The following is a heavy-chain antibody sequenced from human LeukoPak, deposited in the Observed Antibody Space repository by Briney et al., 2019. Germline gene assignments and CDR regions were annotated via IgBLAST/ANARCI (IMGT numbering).Heavy chain of an antibody. CDR2: ISSSSGYI. CDR1: GFTFSSYS. V-gene: IGHV3-21*01. CDR3: ARDPGRDGYNSASDI. D-gene: IGHD5-24*01. Sequence: GGSLRLSCAASGFTFSSYSMNWVRQAPGEGLEWVSSISSSSGYIYYADSVKGRFTISRDNAKNSLYLQMNSLRAEDTAVYYCARDPGRDGYNSASDIWGQGTMVTVSS. J-gene: IGHJ3*02.